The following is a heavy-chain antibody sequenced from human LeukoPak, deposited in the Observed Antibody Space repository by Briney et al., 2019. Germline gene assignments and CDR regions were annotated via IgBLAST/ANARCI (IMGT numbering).Heavy chain of an antibody. V-gene: IGHV4-39*01. Sequence: SETLSLTCTVSGGSISSSSYYGGWIRQPPGKGLEWIGSIYYSGSTYYNPSLKSRVTISVDTSKNQFSLKLSSVTAADTAVYYCASPRPSSYSSGWYPYGYWGQGTLVTVSS. J-gene: IGHJ4*02. CDR1: GGSISSSSYY. CDR2: IYYSGST. CDR3: ASPRPSSYSSGWYPYGY. D-gene: IGHD6-19*01.